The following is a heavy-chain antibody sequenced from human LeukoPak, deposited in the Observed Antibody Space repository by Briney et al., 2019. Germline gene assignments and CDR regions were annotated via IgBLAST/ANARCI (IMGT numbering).Heavy chain of an antibody. V-gene: IGHV4-39*01. CDR2: IYYSGST. Sequence: SETPSLTCTVSGGSISSSSYYWGWIRQPPGKGLEWIGGIYYSGSTYYNPSLKSRVTISVDTSKSQFSLKLSSVTAADTAVYYCARISVDTAMGFDYWGQGTLVTVSS. J-gene: IGHJ4*02. CDR3: ARISVDTAMGFDY. CDR1: GGSISSSSYY. D-gene: IGHD5-18*01.